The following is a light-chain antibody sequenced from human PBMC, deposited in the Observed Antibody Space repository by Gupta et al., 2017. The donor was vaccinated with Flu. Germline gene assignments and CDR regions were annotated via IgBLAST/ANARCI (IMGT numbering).Light chain of an antibody. CDR2: EAN. CDR1: SSNVGSYVV. J-gene: IGLJ3*02. CDR3: CSYAGRNTWV. V-gene: IGLV2-23*01. Sequence: SITISCTGTSSNVGSYVVVSWYQLHPGKAPHVMIFEANRRPAGVSNLFAGSYAGNTAFPTSSGLQAEDAADYYCCSYAGRNTWVFGGGTKLTVL.